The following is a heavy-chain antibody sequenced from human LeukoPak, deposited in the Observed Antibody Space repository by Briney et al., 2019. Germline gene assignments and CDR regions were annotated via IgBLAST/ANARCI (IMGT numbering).Heavy chain of an antibody. CDR3: ARDTNMILLDY. J-gene: IGHJ4*02. CDR2: IIPTFGTP. CDR1: GDTFNNNA. V-gene: IGHV1-69*06. Sequence: SVKVSCKASGDTFNNNAINWVRQAPGQGLEWMGSIIPTFGTPNYAQKFEGRLTITADRSTTTAYMELSSLRAEDTAVYYCARDTNMILLDYWGQGTLITVSS. D-gene: IGHD3-22*01.